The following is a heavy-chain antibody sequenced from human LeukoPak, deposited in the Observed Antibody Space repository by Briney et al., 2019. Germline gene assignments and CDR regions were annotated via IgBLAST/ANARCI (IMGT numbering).Heavy chain of an antibody. J-gene: IGHJ4*02. CDR2: IIPIFGTA. V-gene: IGHV1-69*01. CDR1: GGTFISYA. Sequence: ASVKVSCKASGGTFISYAISWVRQAPGQGLEWMGGIIPIFGTANYAQKFQGRVTITADESTSTAYMELSSLRSEDTAVYYCARPRDGYSWSDSWGQGTLVTVSS. D-gene: IGHD5-24*01. CDR3: ARPRDGYSWSDS.